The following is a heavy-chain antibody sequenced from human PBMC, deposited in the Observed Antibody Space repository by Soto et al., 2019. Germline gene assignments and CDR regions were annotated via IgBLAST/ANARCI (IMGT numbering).Heavy chain of an antibody. D-gene: IGHD3-10*02. J-gene: IGHJ6*02. CDR3: AIDIGWLFGYYYGMAV. CDR2: ISAYNGNT. CDR1: GYTFTSYG. Sequence: QVQLVQSGAEVKKPGASVKVSCKASGYTFTSYGISWVRQAPGQGLEWMGWISAYNGNTNYAPKLQGRVTMTTATATSTAYMELRSLRSDDTAVYYCAIDIGWLFGYYYGMAVWGQGTTVTVSS. V-gene: IGHV1-18*01.